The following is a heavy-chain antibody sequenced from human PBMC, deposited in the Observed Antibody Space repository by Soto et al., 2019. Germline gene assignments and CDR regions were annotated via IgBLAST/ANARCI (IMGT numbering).Heavy chain of an antibody. V-gene: IGHV3-30*03. CDR2: ISYDGTKD. D-gene: IGHD2-2*01. CDR1: GFTFNSYG. Sequence: PGGSLRLSCAASGFTFNSYGMHWVRQAPGKGLEWVAVISYDGTKDYYADSVKGRFTISRDNSKNTLFLHMSGLRAEDTAVYYCARDRRPSIYSGLAVWGQGTTVTVSS. J-gene: IGHJ6*02. CDR3: ARDRRPSIYSGLAV.